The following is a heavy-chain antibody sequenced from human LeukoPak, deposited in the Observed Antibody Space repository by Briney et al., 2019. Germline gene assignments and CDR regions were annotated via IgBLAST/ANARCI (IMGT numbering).Heavy chain of an antibody. CDR2: IYHSGST. CDR1: GGSISSSNW. V-gene: IGHV4-4*02. Sequence: SETLSLTCAVSGGSISSSNWWSWVRQPPGKGLEWIGEIYHSGSTNYNPSLKSRVTISVDTSKDQFSLKLSSVTAADTAVYYCASSYGDSTTIDYWGQGTLVTVSS. CDR3: ASSYGDSTTIDY. D-gene: IGHD4-17*01. J-gene: IGHJ4*02.